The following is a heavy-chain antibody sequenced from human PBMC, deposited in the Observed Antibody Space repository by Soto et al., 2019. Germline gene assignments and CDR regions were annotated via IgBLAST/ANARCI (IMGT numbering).Heavy chain of an antibody. CDR1: GGSISSYY. D-gene: IGHD3-10*01. Sequence: SETLALTCTVSGGSISSYYWSWIRQPPGKGLEWIGYIYYSGSTNYNPSLKSRVTMSVDTSKNQFSLKLSSVTAADTAVYYCARLNGXVREYYYYGLXVWGQGTTVXVSS. V-gene: IGHV4-59*08. J-gene: IGHJ6*02. CDR2: IYYSGST. CDR3: ARLNGXVREYYYYGLXV.